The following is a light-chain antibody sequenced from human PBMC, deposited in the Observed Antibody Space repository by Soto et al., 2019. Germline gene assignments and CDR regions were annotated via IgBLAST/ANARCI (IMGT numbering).Light chain of an antibody. J-gene: IGLJ1*01. Sequence: QPVLTQRPSASASLGASVTLTCTLSSGYSNYKVDWYQQRPGKGPRFVMRVGTGGIVGSKGDGIPDRFSVLGSGLNRYLTIKNIQEEDESDYHCGADHGSGSNFVYVFGTGTKVTVL. CDR2: VGTGGIVG. CDR3: GADHGSGSNFVYV. V-gene: IGLV9-49*01. CDR1: SGYSNYK.